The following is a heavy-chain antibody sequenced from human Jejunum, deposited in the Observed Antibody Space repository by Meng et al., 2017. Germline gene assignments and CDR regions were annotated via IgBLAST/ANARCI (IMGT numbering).Heavy chain of an antibody. CDR1: GFMFFNYE. J-gene: IGHJ4*01. V-gene: IGHV3-48*03. D-gene: IGHD6-19*01. CDR2: MSAGGSVT. CDR3: AVDSGSGESVEESAFDY. Sequence: GESLKISCVASGFMFFNYEMNWVRQAPGKGLEWISYMSAGGSVTYYAESVKGRFTISRDNAKNTLYLQMNSLRAEHTAVYYYAVDSGSGESVEESAFDYWGQGKMVNVAS.